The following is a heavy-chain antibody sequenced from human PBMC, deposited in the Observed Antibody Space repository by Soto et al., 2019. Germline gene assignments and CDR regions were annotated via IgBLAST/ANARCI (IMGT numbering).Heavy chain of an antibody. CDR1: GYTLTELS. Sequence: ASVKVSCKVSGYTLTELSMHWVRQAPGKGLEWMGGFDPEDGETIYAQKFQGRVTMTKDTSTDTAYMELSSLRSEDTAVYYCARWPQGDTSIVTVCRSPSSTDVRGQAPTVTGSS. CDR2: FDPEDGET. J-gene: IGHJ6*02. CDR3: ARWPQGDTSIVTVCRSPSSTDV. D-gene: IGHD2-15*01. V-gene: IGHV1-24*01.